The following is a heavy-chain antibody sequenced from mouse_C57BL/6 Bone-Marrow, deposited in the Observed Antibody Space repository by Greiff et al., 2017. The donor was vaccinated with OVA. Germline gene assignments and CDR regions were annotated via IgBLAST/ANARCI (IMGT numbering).Heavy chain of an antibody. Sequence: VQLKKAGAGLVKPGGSVKLSCKASGYTFTEYTIHWVKQRSGQGLEWIGWFYPGSGSIKYNEKFKDKATLTADKSSSTVYMELSRLTSEDSAVYFCARHGYDYDDGYYAMDYWGQGTSVTVSS. V-gene: IGHV1-62-2*01. J-gene: IGHJ4*01. CDR1: GYTFTEYT. D-gene: IGHD2-4*01. CDR3: ARHGYDYDDGYYAMDY. CDR2: FYPGSGSI.